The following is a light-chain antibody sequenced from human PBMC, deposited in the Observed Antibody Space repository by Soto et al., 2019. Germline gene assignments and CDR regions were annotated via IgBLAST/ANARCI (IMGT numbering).Light chain of an antibody. Sequence: QSALTQPASVSGSPGQSITISCTGTTSDVGRYKFVSWYQHHPGKAPKLLIFEVTNRPSGVSSRFSGSKSGNTASLTISGLQTEDEATYYCGSSTATDTLVIFGGGTKLTVL. CDR2: EVT. CDR1: TSDVGRYKF. CDR3: GSSTATDTLVI. V-gene: IGLV2-14*01. J-gene: IGLJ2*01.